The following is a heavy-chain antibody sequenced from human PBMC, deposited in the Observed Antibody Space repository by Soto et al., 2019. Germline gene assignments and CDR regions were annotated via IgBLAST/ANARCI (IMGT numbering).Heavy chain of an antibody. Sequence: QVQLVESGGGVVQPGGSLRLSCAASGFTFSSYGMHWVRQAPGKGLEWVAVISYDGSNKYYADSVKGRFTISRDNSKNTLYLQMNSLRAEDTAVYYCAKIGHYDFWRSSGMDVWGQGTTVTVSS. D-gene: IGHD3-3*01. CDR1: GFTFSSYG. V-gene: IGHV3-30*18. CDR2: ISYDGSNK. J-gene: IGHJ6*02. CDR3: AKIGHYDFWRSSGMDV.